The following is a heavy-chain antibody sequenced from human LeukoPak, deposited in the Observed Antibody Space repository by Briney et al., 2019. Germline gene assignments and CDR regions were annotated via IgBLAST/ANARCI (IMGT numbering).Heavy chain of an antibody. J-gene: IGHJ4*02. CDR1: GGSISSYY. D-gene: IGHD3-10*01. Sequence: SETLSLTCTVSGGSISSYYWSWIRQPPGKGLEWIGYIYYSGSTNYNPSLKSRVTISVDTSKNQFSLKLSSVTAADTAVYYCARGYGEFDYWGQGTLVTVSS. V-gene: IGHV4-59*12. CDR3: ARGYGEFDY. CDR2: IYYSGST.